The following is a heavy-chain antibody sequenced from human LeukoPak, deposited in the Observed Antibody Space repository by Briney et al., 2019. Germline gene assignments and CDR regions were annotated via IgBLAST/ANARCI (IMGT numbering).Heavy chain of an antibody. J-gene: IGHJ5*02. CDR2: IYYSGST. CDR1: GGSISSSSYY. CDR3: ATHYGDSRFDP. D-gene: IGHD4-17*01. V-gene: IGHV4-39*01. Sequence: SETLSLTCTVSGGSISSSSYYWGWIRQPPGKGLEWIGSIYYSGSTYYNPSLKSRVTISVDTSKNQFSLKLSSVTAADTAVYYCATHYGDSRFDPWGQGTLVTVSS.